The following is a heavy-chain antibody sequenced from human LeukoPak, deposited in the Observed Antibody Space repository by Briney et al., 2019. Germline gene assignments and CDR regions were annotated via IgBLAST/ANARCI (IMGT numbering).Heavy chain of an antibody. Sequence: ASVKVSCKASGYTFTSYGISWVRQAPGQGLEWMGWISAYNGNTNYAQKLQGRVTMTTDTSTSTAHMELRSLRSDDTAVYYCATNRDDYDLYYFDSWGQGTLVTVSS. V-gene: IGHV1-18*01. D-gene: IGHD5-24*01. J-gene: IGHJ4*02. CDR3: ATNRDDYDLYYFDS. CDR2: ISAYNGNT. CDR1: GYTFTSYG.